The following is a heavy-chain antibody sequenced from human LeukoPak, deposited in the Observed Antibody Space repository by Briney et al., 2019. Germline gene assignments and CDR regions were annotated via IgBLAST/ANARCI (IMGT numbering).Heavy chain of an antibody. CDR3: ARDLSYSSSSLYFDY. D-gene: IGHD6-6*01. J-gene: IGHJ4*02. V-gene: IGHV3-21*01. CDR2: ISSSSSYI. CDR1: GFTFSSYS. Sequence: PGGSLRLSCAASGFTFSSYSMNWVRQAPGKGLEWVSSISSSSSYIYYADSVKGRFTISRDNAKNSLYLQMNSLRVEDTAVYYCARDLSYSSSSLYFDYWGQGTLVTVSS.